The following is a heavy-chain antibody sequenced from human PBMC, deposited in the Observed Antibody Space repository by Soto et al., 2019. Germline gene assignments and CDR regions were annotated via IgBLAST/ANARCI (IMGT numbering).Heavy chain of an antibody. D-gene: IGHD6-19*01. Sequence: QVQLVESGGGVVQPGRSLRLSCAASGFTFSSYAMHWVRQAPGKGLEWVAVISYDGSNKYYADSVKGRFTISRDNSKNTLYLQMNSLRAEDTAAYYCASSSPYSSGWYPIGTFDPWGQGTLVTVSS. CDR3: ASSSPYSSGWYPIGTFDP. V-gene: IGHV3-30-3*01. CDR1: GFTFSSYA. J-gene: IGHJ5*02. CDR2: ISYDGSNK.